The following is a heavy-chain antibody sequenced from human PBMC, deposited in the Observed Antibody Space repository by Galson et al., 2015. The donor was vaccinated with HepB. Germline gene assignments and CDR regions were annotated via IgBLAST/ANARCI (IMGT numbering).Heavy chain of an antibody. CDR3: ARGSANSFDY. Sequence: SVKVSCKASGYIFTTYYLYWVRQAPGQGLEWMGIINPSGAVTTYAQNFQGRVTMTTDTSTSTLYMELSRLRSEDTAVYYCARGSANSFDYWGQGTLVTVSS. V-gene: IGHV1-46*01. CDR1: GYIFTTYY. D-gene: IGHD4/OR15-4a*01. J-gene: IGHJ4*02. CDR2: INPSGAVT.